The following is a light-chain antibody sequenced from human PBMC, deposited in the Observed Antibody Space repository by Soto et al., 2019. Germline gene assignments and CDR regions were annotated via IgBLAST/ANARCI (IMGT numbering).Light chain of an antibody. CDR1: QTISSH. J-gene: IGKJ5*01. CDR2: SAS. CDR3: QQLNSYPIT. V-gene: IGKV1-39*01. Sequence: DIQMPQSPSSLSASVGDRVTITCRASQTISSHLNWYQQKPGIAPKLLIYSASTLQSGIPSRFSGSGSGTDFTLTISSLQPEDFATYYCQQLNSYPITFGQGTRLEIK.